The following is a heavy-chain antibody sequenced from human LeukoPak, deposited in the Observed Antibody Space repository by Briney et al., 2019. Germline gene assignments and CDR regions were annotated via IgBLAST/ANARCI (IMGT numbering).Heavy chain of an antibody. V-gene: IGHV3-33*01. J-gene: IGHJ6*02. Sequence: GGSLRLSCAASGFTFSSYGMHWVRQAPGKGLEWVAVIWYDGSNKYCADSVKGRFTISRDNSKNTLYLQMNSLRAEDTAVYYCAREMGDSSGYYNAVTRFSYYYGMDVWGQGTTVTVSS. CDR2: IWYDGSNK. CDR1: GFTFSSYG. D-gene: IGHD3-22*01. CDR3: AREMGDSSGYYNAVTRFSYYYGMDV.